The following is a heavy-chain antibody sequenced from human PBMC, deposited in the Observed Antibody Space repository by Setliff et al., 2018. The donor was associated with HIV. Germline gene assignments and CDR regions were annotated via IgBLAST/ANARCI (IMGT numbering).Heavy chain of an antibody. CDR1: GFTVSSNY. J-gene: IGHJ4*02. CDR3: VTGVGTSSVDY. CDR2: IYSGGST. D-gene: IGHD3-22*01. V-gene: IGHV3-66*01. Sequence: GGSLRLSCAASGFTVSSNYMSWVRQAPGKGLEWVSVIYSGGSTYYAAPAKGRFIISRDDSKNTLYLQMNSLRSEDTAVYYCVTGVGTSSVDYWGQGTMVTVSS.